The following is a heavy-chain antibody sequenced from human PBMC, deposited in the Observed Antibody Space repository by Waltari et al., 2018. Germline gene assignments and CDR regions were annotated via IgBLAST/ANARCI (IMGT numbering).Heavy chain of an antibody. Sequence: QVQLQESGPGLVKPSETLSLTCTVSGGSISSPYWSWIRQTPGKGLEWIGYIYYSGSTNYNPSLKSRVTISVDTSKNQFSLKLSSVTAADTAVYYCARDRGSSSWYKDAFDIWGQGTMVTVSS. CDR1: GGSISSPY. J-gene: IGHJ3*02. CDR3: ARDRGSSSWYKDAFDI. V-gene: IGHV4-59*11. CDR2: IYYSGST. D-gene: IGHD6-13*01.